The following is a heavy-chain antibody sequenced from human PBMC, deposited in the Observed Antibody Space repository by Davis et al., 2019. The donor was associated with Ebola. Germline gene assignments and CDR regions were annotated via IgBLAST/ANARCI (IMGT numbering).Heavy chain of an antibody. CDR2: ISYDGSNK. Sequence: GESLKISCAASGFTFSSYAMHWVRQAPGKGLEWVAVISYDGSNKYYADSVKGRFTISRDNSKNTLYLQMNSLRAEDTAVYYCARDSWYYYDSSGLDYYYYYGMDVWGQGTTVTVSS. J-gene: IGHJ6*02. V-gene: IGHV3-30*04. CDR3: ARDSWYYYDSSGLDYYYYYGMDV. CDR1: GFTFSSYA. D-gene: IGHD3-22*01.